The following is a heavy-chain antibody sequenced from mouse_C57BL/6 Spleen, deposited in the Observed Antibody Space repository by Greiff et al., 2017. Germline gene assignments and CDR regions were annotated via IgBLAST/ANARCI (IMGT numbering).Heavy chain of an antibody. CDR3: ARGGYYDWYFDV. CDR1: GYAFSSYW. Sequence: QVQLQQSGAELVKPGASVKISCKASGYAFSSYWMNWVQQRPGKGLERIGQIYPGDGDTNYNGKFKGKATLTADKSSSTAYMQLSSLPSEDSAVYFCARGGYYDWYFDVWGTGTTVTVSS. V-gene: IGHV1-80*01. D-gene: IGHD1-1*01. J-gene: IGHJ1*03. CDR2: IYPGDGDT.